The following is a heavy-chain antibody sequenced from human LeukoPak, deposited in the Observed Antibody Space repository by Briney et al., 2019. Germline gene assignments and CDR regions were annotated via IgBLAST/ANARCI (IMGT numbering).Heavy chain of an antibody. CDR3: ARLNDYGDYSVDY. J-gene: IGHJ4*02. CDR2: IYDSGST. V-gene: IGHV4-59*08. Sequence: SEALSLTCTVSGGSISSYYWSLIRRPPGKGLEWIGYIYDSGSTNYNPSLKSRVTISVDTSKNQFSLKLSSVTAADTAVYYCARLNDYGDYSVDYWGQGTLVTVSS. CDR1: GGSISSYY. D-gene: IGHD4-17*01.